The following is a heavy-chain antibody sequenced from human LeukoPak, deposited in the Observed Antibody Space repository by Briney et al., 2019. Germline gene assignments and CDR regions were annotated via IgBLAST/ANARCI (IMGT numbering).Heavy chain of an antibody. V-gene: IGHV3-66*01. D-gene: IGHD6-13*01. CDR2: IYSGGST. CDR1: GFTVSSNY. Sequence: GGSLRLSCAASGFTVSSNYMSWVRQAPGKGLEWVSVIYSGGSTYYADSVKGRFTISRDNSKNTLYLQMNSLRAEDTAVYYCARDREVYSRTLEDWGQGTLVTVSS. CDR3: ARDREVYSRTLED. J-gene: IGHJ4*02.